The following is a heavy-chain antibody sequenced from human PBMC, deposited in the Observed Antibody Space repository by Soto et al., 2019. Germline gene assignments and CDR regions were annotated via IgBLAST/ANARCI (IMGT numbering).Heavy chain of an antibody. CDR3: AKEMQFRYFDGLLGTWDLGY. Sequence: QVQLVESGGGVVQPGRSLRLSCAASGFTFSSYDMHWVRQAPGKGLEWVAVISYDGSNKYYADSVKGRFTISRDNSKNTLYLHMNSLRAEDTAVFYCAKEMQFRYFDGLLGTWDLGYWGQGTLVTVSS. V-gene: IGHV3-30*18. J-gene: IGHJ4*02. D-gene: IGHD3-9*01. CDR1: GFTFSSYD. CDR2: ISYDGSNK.